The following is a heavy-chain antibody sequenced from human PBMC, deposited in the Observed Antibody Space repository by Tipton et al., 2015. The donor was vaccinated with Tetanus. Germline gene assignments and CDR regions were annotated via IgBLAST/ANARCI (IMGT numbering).Heavy chain of an antibody. J-gene: IGHJ6*02. CDR1: GYTFTGYY. CDR3: ARDRGDYIYYGMDV. CDR2: IDPNSGGP. Sequence: QLVQSGAELKKPGASLKVSCKASGYTFTGYYMYWVRQAPGQGLEWVGWIDPNSGGPIYAQNFQGRVTMTRDTSISTVYMELSRLRSYATAVYYCARDRGDYIYYGMDVWGPGTTVTVSS. V-gene: IGHV1-2*02. D-gene: IGHD3-22*01.